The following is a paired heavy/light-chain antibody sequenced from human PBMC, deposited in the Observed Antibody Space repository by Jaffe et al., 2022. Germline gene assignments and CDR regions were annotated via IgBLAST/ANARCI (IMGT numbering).Heavy chain of an antibody. J-gene: IGHJ4*02. V-gene: IGHV1-18*01. CDR2: FGPNVNNA. CDR3: ARDYDEYIWGSYRYPLGY. CDR1: GYDFPRYG. D-gene: IGHD3-16*02. Sequence: QVQLVQSGNEVMQPGASVKVSCKASGYDFPRYGVSWVRRAPGQGLEWLGWFGPNVNNAQPAPSFKDRLILTADRSMATVYMELRSLRSDDTAVYYCARDYDEYIWGSYRYPLGYWGQGTLVTVSS.
Light chain of an antibody. V-gene: IGLV1-47*01. J-gene: IGLJ1*01. CDR3: AAWHDSLRTYV. Sequence: QSVLTQPPSASGTPGQTVTISCSGSSSNIATNYVYWYQQLPGTAPQLLIYKNNLRPSGVPDRFSASKSGTSASLAISGLRSEDEADYYCAAWHDSLRTYVFGTGTKVTVL. CDR1: SSNIATNY. CDR2: KNN.